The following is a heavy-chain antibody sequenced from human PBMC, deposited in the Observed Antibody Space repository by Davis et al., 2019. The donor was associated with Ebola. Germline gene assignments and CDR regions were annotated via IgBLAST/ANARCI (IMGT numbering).Heavy chain of an antibody. D-gene: IGHD3-16*02. J-gene: IGHJ6*02. V-gene: IGHV4-34*01. Sequence: MPSETLSLTCAVYGGTFIDYYWTWIRQPPGKGLEWIGEVDHSGSTNYNPSFKSRVIVSEDASKNQFSLKLSSVTAADTAVYYCARTRYTYGMDVWGQGTTVTVSS. CDR3: ARTRYTYGMDV. CDR2: VDHSGST. CDR1: GGTFIDYY.